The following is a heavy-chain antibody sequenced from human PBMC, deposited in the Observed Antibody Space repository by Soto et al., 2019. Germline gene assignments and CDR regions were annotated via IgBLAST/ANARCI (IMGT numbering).Heavy chain of an antibody. J-gene: IGHJ5*02. CDR2: TYYRSKWYN. CDR1: GDSVSSDSVA. CDR3: ARDQTYHNWSKWFDP. D-gene: IGHD1-1*01. Sequence: PSQTLSLTCAISGDSVSSDSVAWNWIRQSPSRGLELLGRTYYRSKWYNDYAVSVKSRITINSDTSKNQFSLHLNSVTPEDTAVYYCARDQTYHNWSKWFDPWGQGTLVTVSS. V-gene: IGHV6-1*01.